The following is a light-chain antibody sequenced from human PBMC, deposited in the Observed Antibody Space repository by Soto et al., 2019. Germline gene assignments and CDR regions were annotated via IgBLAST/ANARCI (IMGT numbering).Light chain of an antibody. Sequence: DIVMTQSPATLSVSPGERATLSCRASQSVSSNLAWYQQKPGQAPRLLIYGAYTRAAGVPARFSGSGSGTEFTLTITSLQSEDIALYYCQQYNIWPSITFGQGTRLEIK. V-gene: IGKV3-15*01. CDR1: QSVSSN. CDR2: GAY. J-gene: IGKJ5*01. CDR3: QQYNIWPSIT.